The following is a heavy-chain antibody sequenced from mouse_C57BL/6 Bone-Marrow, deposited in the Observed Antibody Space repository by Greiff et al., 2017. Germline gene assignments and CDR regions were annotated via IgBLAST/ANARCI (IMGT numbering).Heavy chain of an antibody. Sequence: LVKPGASVKIPCKASGYTFTDYNMDWVKQSHGKSLEWIGDINPNNGGTIYNQKFKGKATLTVDKSSSTAYMELRSLTSEDTAVYYCARLRRRGYAMDYWGQGTSVTVSS. D-gene: IGHD2-12*01. CDR3: ARLRRRGYAMDY. V-gene: IGHV1-18*01. CDR1: GYTFTDYN. CDR2: INPNNGGT. J-gene: IGHJ4*01.